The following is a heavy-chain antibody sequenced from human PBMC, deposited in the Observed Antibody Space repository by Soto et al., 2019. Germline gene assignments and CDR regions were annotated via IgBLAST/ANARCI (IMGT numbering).Heavy chain of an antibody. V-gene: IGHV3-33*01. J-gene: IGHJ4*02. CDR1: GFTFSSYG. D-gene: IGHD6-19*01. CDR3: AREGGIAVAGYDY. CDR2: IWYDGSNK. Sequence: QVQLVESGGGVVQPGRSLRLSCAASGFTFSSYGMHWVRQAPGKGLEWVAVIWYDGSNKYYADSVKGRFTISRDNXKNTLYLQMNSLRAEDTAVYYCAREGGIAVAGYDYWGQGTLVTVSS.